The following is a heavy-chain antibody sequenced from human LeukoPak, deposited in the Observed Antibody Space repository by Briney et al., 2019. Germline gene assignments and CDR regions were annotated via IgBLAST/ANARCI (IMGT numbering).Heavy chain of an antibody. D-gene: IGHD6-19*01. CDR2: MNPNTNDT. V-gene: IGHV1-8*01. CDR3: ARVRYDSGWTEGDY. Sequence: GASVKVSCKASGYTFTSYDINWVRQATGQGLEWMGWMNPNTNDTAYAQKFQGRVTMTRNTSISTAYMELSSLRSEDTAVYYCARVRYDSGWTEGDYWGQGTLVTVSS. J-gene: IGHJ4*02. CDR1: GYTFTSYD.